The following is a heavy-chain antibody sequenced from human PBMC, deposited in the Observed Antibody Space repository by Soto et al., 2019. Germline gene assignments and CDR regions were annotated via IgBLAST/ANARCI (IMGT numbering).Heavy chain of an antibody. J-gene: IGHJ6*02. CDR1: GGTFSSYA. D-gene: IGHD6-6*01. Sequence: SVKVSGKASGGTFSSYAISWVRQAPGQGLEWMGGIIPIFGTANYAQKFQGRVTITADESTSTAYMELSSLRSEDTAVYYCARGEMGYSSSPRYYYYGMDVWGQGTTVTVSS. V-gene: IGHV1-69*13. CDR2: IIPIFGTA. CDR3: ARGEMGYSSSPRYYYYGMDV.